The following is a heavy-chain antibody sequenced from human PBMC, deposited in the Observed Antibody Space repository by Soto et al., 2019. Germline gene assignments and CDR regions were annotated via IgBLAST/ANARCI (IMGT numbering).Heavy chain of an antibody. CDR1: VYTFTSYG. V-gene: IGHV1-18*04. J-gene: IGHJ4*02. CDR3: AREPNTYDYGFDY. D-gene: IGHD4-17*01. Sequence: XSVKVSCKASVYTFTSYGISWVRQAPGQGLEWMGWISAYNGNTNYAQKLQGRVTMTTETSTSTAYMELRGLRSDDTAVYYCAREPNTYDYGFDYWGQGTLVTASS. CDR2: ISAYNGNT.